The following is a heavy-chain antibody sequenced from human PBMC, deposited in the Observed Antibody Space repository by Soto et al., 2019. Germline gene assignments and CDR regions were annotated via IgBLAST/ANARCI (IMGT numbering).Heavy chain of an antibody. J-gene: IGHJ4*02. D-gene: IGHD1-26*01. Sequence: GGSLRLSCAASGFTFSSYAMSWVRQAPGKGLEWVSAISGSGGSTYYADSVKDRFTISRDNSKNTLYLQMNSLRAEDTAVYYCAKGYRGSYYYFDYWGQGTLVTVSS. CDR2: ISGSGGST. CDR1: GFTFSSYA. CDR3: AKGYRGSYYYFDY. V-gene: IGHV3-23*01.